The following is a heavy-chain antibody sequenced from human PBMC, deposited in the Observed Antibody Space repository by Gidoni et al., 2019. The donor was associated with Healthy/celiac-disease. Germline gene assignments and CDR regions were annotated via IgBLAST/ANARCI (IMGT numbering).Heavy chain of an antibody. CDR3: ARDGGEGSSSWYSYYYYGMDV. CDR1: GYTFTSYG. V-gene: IGHV1-18*01. Sequence: QVQLVQSGAEVKKPGASVKVSCKASGYTFTSYGISWVRQAPGQGLEWMGWISAYNGNTNYAQKLQGRVTMTTDTSTSTAYMELRSLRSDDTAGYYCARDGGEGSSSWYSYYYYGMDVWGQGTTVTVSS. CDR2: ISAYNGNT. J-gene: IGHJ6*02. D-gene: IGHD6-13*01.